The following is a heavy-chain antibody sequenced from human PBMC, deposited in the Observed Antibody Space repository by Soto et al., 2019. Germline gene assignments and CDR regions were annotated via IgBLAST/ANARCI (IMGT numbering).Heavy chain of an antibody. V-gene: IGHV3-48*01. Sequence: RTGLEWVSHISSSSTIYYADSVKGRFTISRDNAKNSLYLQMNSLRAEDTAVYYCARDPKTHSDDQGDDGRRYYY. D-gene: IGHD1-1*01. CDR3: ARDPKTHSDDQGDDGRRYYY. J-gene: IGHJ6*03. CDR2: ISSSSTI.